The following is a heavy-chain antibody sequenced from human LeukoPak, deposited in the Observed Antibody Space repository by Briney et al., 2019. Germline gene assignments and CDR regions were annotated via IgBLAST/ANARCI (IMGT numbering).Heavy chain of an antibody. Sequence: GASVKVSCKASGYTFTSYDINWVRQAPGQGLEWMGGIIPVYGTPNYAQSFQGRVTITTDDSTSTGYMELSSLTSEDTAIYYCARDSSGYPVGYFEHWGQGTLVTVSS. CDR2: IIPVYGTP. V-gene: IGHV1-69*05. J-gene: IGHJ1*01. CDR1: GYTFTSYD. D-gene: IGHD3-22*01. CDR3: ARDSSGYPVGYFEH.